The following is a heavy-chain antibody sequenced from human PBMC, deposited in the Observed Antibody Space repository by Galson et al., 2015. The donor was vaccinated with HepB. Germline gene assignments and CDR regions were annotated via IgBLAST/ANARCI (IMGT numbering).Heavy chain of an antibody. CDR1: GGPLQRSRYY. Sequence: DTPSPPRTVAGGPLQRSRYYCGWIRPPPGEGLEWGGGDSFRGTTYYNPSLKSRVTISVDTSKNHFSLTLTSVTAADTALYYCARWIELWQTHAFDIWGQGTVVTVSS. D-gene: IGHD5-18*01. CDR3: ARWIELWQTHAFDI. CDR2: DSFRGTT. V-gene: IGHV4-39*01. J-gene: IGHJ3*02.